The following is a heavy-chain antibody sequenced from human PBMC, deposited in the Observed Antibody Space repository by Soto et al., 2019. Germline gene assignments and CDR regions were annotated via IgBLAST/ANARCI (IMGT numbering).Heavy chain of an antibody. D-gene: IGHD2-15*01. Sequence: ASETLSLTCAVYGGSISSYYWSWIRQPPGKGLEWIGYIYYSGSTYYNPSLKSRVTISVDTSKNQFSLKLSSVTAADTAVYYCARGEDCSGGSCWFAFDIWGQGTMVTVSS. V-gene: IGHV4-59*12. J-gene: IGHJ3*02. CDR2: IYYSGST. CDR3: ARGEDCSGGSCWFAFDI. CDR1: GGSISSYY.